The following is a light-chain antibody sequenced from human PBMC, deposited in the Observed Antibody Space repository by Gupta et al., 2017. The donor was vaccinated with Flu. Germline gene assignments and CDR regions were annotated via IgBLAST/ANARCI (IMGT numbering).Light chain of an antibody. CDR2: DTN. Sequence: QAVVPQEPSLTVSPGGHVTLTCGPSTGTVTSGHYSYWFQQKPGQAPTTLIYDTNNRHSWTPARFSGSLLGGKAALTLSGAQPEDDGDYYCLLSYDETRVFGGGTKLTVL. J-gene: IGLJ2*01. V-gene: IGLV7-46*01. CDR1: TGTVTSGHY. CDR3: LLSYDETRV.